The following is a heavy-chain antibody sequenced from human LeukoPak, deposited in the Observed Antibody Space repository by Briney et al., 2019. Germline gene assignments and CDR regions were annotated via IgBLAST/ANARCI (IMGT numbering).Heavy chain of an antibody. D-gene: IGHD3-3*01. J-gene: IGHJ4*02. CDR1: GFTFSSYA. CDR3: ARALDFWSGYPDY. CDR2: ISGSGGST. Sequence: GSLRLSCAASGFTFSSYAMSWVRQAPGKGLEWVSAISGSGGSTYYADSVKGRFTISRDNSKNTLYLQMNSLRAEDTAVYYCARALDFWSGYPDYWGQGTLVTVSS. V-gene: IGHV3-23*01.